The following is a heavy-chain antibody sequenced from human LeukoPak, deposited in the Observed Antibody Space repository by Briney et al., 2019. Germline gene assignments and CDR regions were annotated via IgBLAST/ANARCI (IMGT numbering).Heavy chain of an antibody. CDR3: ARDKQRWLQFKAFDI. J-gene: IGHJ3*02. D-gene: IGHD5-24*01. CDR1: GFTFSSYG. Sequence: GGSLRLSCAASGFTFSSYGMHWVRQAPGKGLEWVAVISYDGSNKYYADSVKGRFTISRDNSKNTLYLQMNSLRAEDTAVYYCARDKQRWLQFKAFDIWGQGTMVTVSS. CDR2: ISYDGSNK. V-gene: IGHV3-30*03.